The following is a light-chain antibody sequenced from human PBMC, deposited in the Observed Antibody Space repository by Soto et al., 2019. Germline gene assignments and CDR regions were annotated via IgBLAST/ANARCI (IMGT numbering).Light chain of an antibody. CDR2: STN. V-gene: IGLV8-61*01. Sequence: QTVVTDEPSFSVSPGRTVTLTCGLSSGSVSTSYYPSWYQLTPGQAPRTLIYSTNTRSSGVPNRFSGSILENKAALTITGAKADDESDYYCVLYMGTGISVFGGGTKLTVL. CDR1: SGSVSTSYY. CDR3: VLYMGTGISV. J-gene: IGLJ3*02.